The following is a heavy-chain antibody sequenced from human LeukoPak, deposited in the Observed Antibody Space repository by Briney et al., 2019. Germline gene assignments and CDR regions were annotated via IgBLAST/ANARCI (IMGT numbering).Heavy chain of an antibody. CDR2: INHSGST. Sequence: SDTVSLTCAVWGHPFRVCYWRGLRQPPGRGLEGLGEINHSGSTNYNPSLKSRVAISLDTSKNQFSLKLSSVTAADTAVYYCARRRATMVRGAPYYFDYWGQGTLVTVSS. J-gene: IGHJ4*02. V-gene: IGHV4-34*01. CDR1: GHPFRVCY. D-gene: IGHD3-10*01. CDR3: ARRRATMVRGAPYYFDY.